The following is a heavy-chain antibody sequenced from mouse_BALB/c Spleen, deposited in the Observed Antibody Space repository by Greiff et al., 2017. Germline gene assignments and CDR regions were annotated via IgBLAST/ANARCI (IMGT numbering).Heavy chain of an antibody. D-gene: IGHD2-4*01. CDR3: ARGGLRRRDSYAMDY. CDR2: ISSGSSTI. J-gene: IGHJ4*01. CDR1: GFTFSSFG. Sequence: EVQRVESGGGLVQPGGSRKLSCAASGFTFSSFGMHWVRQAPEKGLEWVAYISSGSSTIYYADTVKGRFTISRDNPKNTLFLQMTSLRSEDTAMYYCARGGLRRRDSYAMDYWGQGTSVTVSS. V-gene: IGHV5-17*02.